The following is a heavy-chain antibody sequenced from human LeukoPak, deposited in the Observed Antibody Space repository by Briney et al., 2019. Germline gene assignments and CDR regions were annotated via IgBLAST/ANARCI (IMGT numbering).Heavy chain of an antibody. J-gene: IGHJ4*02. CDR3: GSEGGYDFWSGYYRGAFGY. CDR1: GFTFSSYW. V-gene: IGHV3-74*01. CDR2: INSDGSST. Sequence: PGGSLRLSCAASGFTFSSYWMHWVRQAPGKGLVWVSRINSDGSSTSYADSVKGRFTISRDNAKNTLYLQMNSLRAEDTAVYYCGSEGGYDFWSGYYRGAFGYWGQGTLVTVSS. D-gene: IGHD3-3*01.